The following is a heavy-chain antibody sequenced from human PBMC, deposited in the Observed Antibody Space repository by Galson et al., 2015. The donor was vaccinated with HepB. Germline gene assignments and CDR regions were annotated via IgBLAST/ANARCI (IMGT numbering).Heavy chain of an antibody. CDR3: ARGFPTIRAFDY. CDR1: GDSVSSNSVA. J-gene: IGHJ4*02. V-gene: IGHV6-1*01. CDR2: TWYRSKWYD. Sequence: CAISGDSVSSNSVAWNWIRQSPSRGLEWLGKTWYRSKWYDDYALSVKSRIIINSDTSKNQFSLQLNSVTPEDTAVYYCARGFPTIRAFDYWGQGTLVTVSS. D-gene: IGHD5-12*01.